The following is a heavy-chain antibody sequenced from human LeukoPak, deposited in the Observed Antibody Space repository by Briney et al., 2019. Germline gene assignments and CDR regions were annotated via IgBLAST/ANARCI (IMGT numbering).Heavy chain of an antibody. D-gene: IGHD3-22*01. J-gene: IGHJ4*02. CDR2: ISGSGGST. CDR1: GFTFNSYA. CDR3: AKDLPYDSSGYWLDY. V-gene: IGHV3-23*01. Sequence: GGSLRLSCAASGFTFNSYAMSWVRQAPGKGLEWVSAISGSGGSTYYADSVKGRFTISRDNSKNTLYLQMNSLRAEDTAVYYCAKDLPYDSSGYWLDYWGQGTLVTVSS.